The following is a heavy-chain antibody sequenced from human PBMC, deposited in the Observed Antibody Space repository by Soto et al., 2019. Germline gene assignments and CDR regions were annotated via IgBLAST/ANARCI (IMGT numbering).Heavy chain of an antibody. CDR1: GFTFSNYA. Sequence: QVQLVESGGGVVQPGRSLRLSCATSGFTFSNYAMHWVRQAPGKGLEWVAVIYYDGSNKYYADSVKGRFTISRDNSKNPLYLQMNSLRAEDTAVYYCARDPERRAYWYFDLWGRGTLVTVSS. V-gene: IGHV3-33*01. D-gene: IGHD1-1*01. J-gene: IGHJ2*01. CDR3: ARDPERRAYWYFDL. CDR2: IYYDGSNK.